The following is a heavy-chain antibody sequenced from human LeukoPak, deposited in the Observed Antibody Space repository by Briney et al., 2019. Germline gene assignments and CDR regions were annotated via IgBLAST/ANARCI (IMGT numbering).Heavy chain of an antibody. J-gene: IGHJ5*02. V-gene: IGHV3-73*01. D-gene: IGHD3-22*01. CDR1: GFTFSGSA. CDR3: TIDTAGNWFDP. Sequence: GGSLTLSCAASGFTFSGSAMHWVRQASGEGLGWVGRISSKANSYATAYAASVKGRFTISRDDSKNTAYLQINSLTPEDTAVYYFTIDTAGNWFDPGGQGTLVTVSS. CDR2: ISSKANSYAT.